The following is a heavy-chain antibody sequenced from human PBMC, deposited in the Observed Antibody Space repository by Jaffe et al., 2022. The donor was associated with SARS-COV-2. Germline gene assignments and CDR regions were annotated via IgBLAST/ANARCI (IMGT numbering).Heavy chain of an antibody. CDR3: ASDAHHYDSSGYYRVVDPAFDI. D-gene: IGHD3-22*01. J-gene: IGHJ3*02. Sequence: QLQLQESGPGLVKPSETLSLTCTVSGGSISSSSYYWGWIRQPPGKGLEWIGSIYYSGSTYYNPSLKSRVTISVDTSKNQFSLKLSSVTAADTAVYYCASDAHHYDSSGYYRVVDPAFDIWGQGTMVTVSS. V-gene: IGHV4-39*01. CDR2: IYYSGST. CDR1: GGSISSSSYY.